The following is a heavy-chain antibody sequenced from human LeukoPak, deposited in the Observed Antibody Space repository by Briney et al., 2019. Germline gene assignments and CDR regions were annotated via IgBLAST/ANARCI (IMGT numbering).Heavy chain of an antibody. CDR3: ARESETSGWYDY. CDR1: GFIFDNYA. Sequence: GGSLRLSCAAPGFIFDNYAIHWVRQAPGKGLEWVSLISGDGGSTFYVDSVRGRFTISRDNTRKSLSFQMSSLRSEDTALYYCARESETSGWYDYWGQGTLVTVSS. V-gene: IGHV3-43*02. CDR2: ISGDGGST. J-gene: IGHJ4*02. D-gene: IGHD6-19*01.